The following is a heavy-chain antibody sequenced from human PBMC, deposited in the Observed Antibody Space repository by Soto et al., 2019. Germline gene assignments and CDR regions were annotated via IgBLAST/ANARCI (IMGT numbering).Heavy chain of an antibody. J-gene: IGHJ5*01. Sequence: RESLKVSCKGTGCRFSRSWIVGVRQKPGKSLEWLGNVYPSDSDVRYSPAFEGQVTISADNSINTAYLQLLNLKASDTASYYGSKGQPSPFASWGHRTPVTASA. D-gene: IGHD3-3*02. V-gene: IGHV5-51*01. CDR2: VYPSDSDV. CDR3: SKGQPSPFAS. CDR1: GCRFSRSW.